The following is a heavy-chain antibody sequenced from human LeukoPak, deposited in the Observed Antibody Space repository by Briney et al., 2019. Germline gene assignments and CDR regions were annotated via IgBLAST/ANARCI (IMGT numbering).Heavy chain of an antibody. V-gene: IGHV3-23*01. CDR2: ISNSGGST. Sequence: PGGSLRLSCAASGFTFSSYAMSWVRQAPGKGLEWVSTISNSGGSTYYADSVKGRFSISRDNSKNTLYLQMNSLRAEDTAVYYCAHGYSSGWSYYFGYWGQGTLVTVSS. CDR3: AHGYSSGWSYYFGY. D-gene: IGHD6-19*01. CDR1: GFTFSSYA. J-gene: IGHJ4*02.